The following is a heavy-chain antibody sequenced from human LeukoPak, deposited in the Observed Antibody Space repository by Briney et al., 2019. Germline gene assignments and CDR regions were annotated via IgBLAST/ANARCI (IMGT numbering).Heavy chain of an antibody. Sequence: SETLSLTCTVSGGSISSYYWSWIRQPPGKGLEWLGYIYYSGSTNYNPSLKSRVTISVDTSKNQFSLKLSSVTAADTAVYYCARGPLVGATGGAFDIWGQGTMVTVSS. J-gene: IGHJ3*02. V-gene: IGHV4-59*01. D-gene: IGHD1-26*01. CDR2: IYYSGST. CDR3: ARGPLVGATGGAFDI. CDR1: GGSISSYY.